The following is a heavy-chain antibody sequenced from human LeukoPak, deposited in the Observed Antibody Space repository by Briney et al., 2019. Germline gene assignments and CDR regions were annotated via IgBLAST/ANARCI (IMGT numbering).Heavy chain of an antibody. CDR3: SRGGRLPDY. J-gene: IGHJ4*02. CDR1: RFTFRDYG. Sequence: GGSLRLSCTTSRFTFRDYGVNWVRQAPGKGLEWVGLIRGGAFSGATEYAASVKGRFTVSRDDSKSIAYLQMNSLQTEDTAVYYCSRGGRLPDYWGQGTLVTVSS. CDR2: IRGGAFSGAT. V-gene: IGHV3-49*04. D-gene: IGHD1-1*01.